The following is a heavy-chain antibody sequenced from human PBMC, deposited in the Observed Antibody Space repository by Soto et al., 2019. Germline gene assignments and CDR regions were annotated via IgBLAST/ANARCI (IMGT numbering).Heavy chain of an antibody. D-gene: IGHD3-22*01. V-gene: IGHV1-69*13. Sequence: ASVKVSCKASGGTFSSYAISWVRQAPGQGLEWMGGIISIFGTANYAQKFQGRVTITADESTSTAYMELSSLRSEDTAVYYCARGDSSGYSSRIWGQGTLVTVSS. CDR1: GGTFSSYA. CDR2: IISIFGTA. CDR3: ARGDSSGYSSRI. J-gene: IGHJ4*02.